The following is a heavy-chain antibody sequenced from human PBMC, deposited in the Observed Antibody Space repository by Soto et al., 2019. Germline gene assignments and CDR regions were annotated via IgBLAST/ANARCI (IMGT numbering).Heavy chain of an antibody. CDR2: MSWDTLRV. V-gene: IGHV3-9*01. J-gene: IGHJ5*02. Sequence: GGSLRLSCQASGFDFEDFDMHWVRQRPGKGLQWVAGMSWDTLRVAYADSVKGRFTISRDNVNNSLFLRMNNLRPDDTAFYFCAKVGGTGFFDPWGQGTLVTVSS. CDR1: GFDFEDFD. D-gene: IGHD1-1*01. CDR3: AKVGGTGFFDP.